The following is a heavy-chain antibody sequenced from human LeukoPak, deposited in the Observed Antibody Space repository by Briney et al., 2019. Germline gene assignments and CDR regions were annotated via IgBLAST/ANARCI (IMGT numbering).Heavy chain of an antibody. CDR3: AKDDLWFGESSPDY. Sequence: GGSLRLSCAASGFTFSTSGMHWVRQAPGKGLEGVTFIWHDGSNKYYADSVKGRFTISRDNSKNTLYLQMNSLRAEDTAVYYCAKDDLWFGESSPDYWGQGTLVTVSS. D-gene: IGHD3-10*01. CDR1: GFTFSTSG. V-gene: IGHV3-30*02. CDR2: IWHDGSNK. J-gene: IGHJ4*02.